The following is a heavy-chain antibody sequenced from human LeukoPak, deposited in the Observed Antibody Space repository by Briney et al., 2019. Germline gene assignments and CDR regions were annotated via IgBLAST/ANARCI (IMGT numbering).Heavy chain of an antibody. V-gene: IGHV2-70*16. D-gene: IGHD2-21*02. J-gene: IGHJ4*02. CDR2: IDWDDDK. CDR3: ARSAYCGGDCYHFDY. CDR1: GGSISSGDYY. Sequence: TLSLTCTVSGGSISSGDYYWSWIRQPPGKALEWLARIDWDDDKFYSTSLKTRLTISKDTSKNQVVLTMTNMDPVDTATYYCARSAYCGGDCYHFDYWGQGTLVTVSS.